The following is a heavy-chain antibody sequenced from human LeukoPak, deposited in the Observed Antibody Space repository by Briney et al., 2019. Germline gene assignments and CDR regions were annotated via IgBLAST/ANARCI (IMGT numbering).Heavy chain of an antibody. Sequence: PSETLSLTCTVSGGSISSGSYYWSWIRQPAGKGLEWIGRIYTSGSTNYNPSLKSRVTISVDTSKNQFSLKLSSVTAADTAVYYCARVIRGYYGSGAIDYWGQGTLVTVSS. CDR2: IYTSGST. CDR1: GGSISSGSYY. J-gene: IGHJ4*02. V-gene: IGHV4-61*02. D-gene: IGHD3-10*01. CDR3: ARVIRGYYGSGAIDY.